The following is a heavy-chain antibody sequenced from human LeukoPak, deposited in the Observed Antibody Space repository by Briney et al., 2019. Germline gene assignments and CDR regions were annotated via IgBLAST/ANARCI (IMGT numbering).Heavy chain of an antibody. D-gene: IGHD6-19*01. V-gene: IGHV3-33*01. CDR1: GFTFSSYG. CDR3: ASSSGWSFDDDY. J-gene: IGHJ4*02. Sequence: PGGSLRLSCAASGFTFSSYGMHWVRQAPGKGLEWVAVIWYDGSNKYYADSVKGRFTISRDNSKHTLYLQMNCLRAEDTAVYYCASSSGWSFDDDYWGQGTLVTVSS. CDR2: IWYDGSNK.